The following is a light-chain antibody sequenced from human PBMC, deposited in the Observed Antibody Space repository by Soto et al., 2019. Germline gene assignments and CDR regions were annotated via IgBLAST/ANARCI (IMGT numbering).Light chain of an antibody. CDR3: SSYTSSSTLLYV. CDR2: EVS. J-gene: IGLJ1*01. CDR1: SSDVGGYNY. Sequence: QSALTQPASVSGSPGQSITISCTGTSSDVGGYNYVSWYQQHPGKPPKLMIYEVSNRPSGVSNRFSGSKSGNTASLTISGLQAEDEADYYCSSYTSSSTLLYVFGTGTKLTVL. V-gene: IGLV2-14*01.